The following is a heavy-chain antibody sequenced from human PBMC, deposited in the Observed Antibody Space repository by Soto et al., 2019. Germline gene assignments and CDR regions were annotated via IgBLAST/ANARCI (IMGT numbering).Heavy chain of an antibody. CDR1: GFTFSNYA. Sequence: EVQLLESGGGLVQPGGSLRLSCAASGFTFSNYAVTWVRQAPGKGLEWVSTISGSGGSTYYADSVKGRFTISRDNSKNTLYQQINSLRAEDTAVYYSAKDQGSSWYEIDYWGQGTLVTVSS. CDR3: AKDQGSSWYEIDY. CDR2: ISGSGGST. D-gene: IGHD6-13*01. V-gene: IGHV3-23*01. J-gene: IGHJ4*02.